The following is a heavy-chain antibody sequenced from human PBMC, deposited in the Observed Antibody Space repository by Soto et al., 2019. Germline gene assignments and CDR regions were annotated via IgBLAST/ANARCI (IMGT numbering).Heavy chain of an antibody. CDR3: AKVKNLGLSYYYGMDV. J-gene: IGHJ6*02. Sequence: QVQLVESGGGGVQPGKSLRLSCAASGFTFSGYSMHWVRQAPAKGLEWVAVISSDGNHKYYADSVKGRFTISRDNSRNTQFLQMNSLRVEDTAVYYCAKVKNLGLSYYYGMDVWGQGTTVTVSS. CDR1: GFTFSGYS. D-gene: IGHD1-26*01. CDR2: ISSDGNHK. V-gene: IGHV3-30*18.